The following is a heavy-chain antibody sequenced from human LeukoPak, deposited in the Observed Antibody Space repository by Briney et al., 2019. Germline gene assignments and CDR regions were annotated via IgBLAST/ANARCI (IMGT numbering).Heavy chain of an antibody. Sequence: SETLSLTCTVSGGSFSSSSYYWGWIRQPPGKGLEWIGSIYYSGGAYYNPSLKSRVTISVDTSKNQFSLKLSSVTAADTAVYYCARGWGTTVVTPWFDYWGQGSLVTVSS. CDR3: ARGWGTTVVTPWFDY. D-gene: IGHD4-23*01. V-gene: IGHV4-39*02. CDR1: GGSFSSSSYY. J-gene: IGHJ4*02. CDR2: IYYSGGA.